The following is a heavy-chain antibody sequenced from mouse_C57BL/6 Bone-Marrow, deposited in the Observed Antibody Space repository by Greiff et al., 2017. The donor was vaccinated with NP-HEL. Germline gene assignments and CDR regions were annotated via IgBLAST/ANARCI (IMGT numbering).Heavy chain of an antibody. CDR2: IDPENGDT. J-gene: IGHJ4*01. V-gene: IGHV14-4*01. D-gene: IGHD1-1*01. CDR3: TTGGSSPYAMDY. CDR1: GFNFKDDY. Sequence: EVQLQQSGAELVRPGASVKLSCTVSGFNFKDDYMHWVKQRPEQGLEWIGWIDPENGDTEYASKFQGKATITADTSSNTAYLQLSSLTSEDAAVYYCTTGGSSPYAMDYGGRGTAVTVSS.